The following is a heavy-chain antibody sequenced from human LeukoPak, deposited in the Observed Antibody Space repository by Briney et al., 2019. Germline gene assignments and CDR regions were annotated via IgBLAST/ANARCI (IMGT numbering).Heavy chain of an antibody. CDR3: ARGSVYNPIYYYYGMDV. D-gene: IGHD3-16*02. CDR2: ISAYNGNT. J-gene: IGHJ6*02. CDR1: GYTFTSYG. V-gene: IGHV1-18*01. Sequence: APVKVSCKASGYTFTSYGISWVRQAPGQGLEWMGWISAYNGNTNYAQKLQGRVTMTTDTSTSTAYMELRSLRSDDTAVYYCARGSVYNPIYYYYGMDVWGQGTTVTVSS.